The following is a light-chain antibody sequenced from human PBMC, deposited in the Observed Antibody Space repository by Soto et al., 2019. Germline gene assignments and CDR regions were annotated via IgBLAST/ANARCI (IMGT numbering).Light chain of an antibody. CDR1: SSDVGAYNS. J-gene: IGLJ1*01. V-gene: IGLV2-14*01. CDR3: RSYTDSSTYG. CDR2: EVF. Sequence: QSALTQPASVSGSLGQSITSSCTGTSSDVGAYNSVSWYQQHPGKAPKLIIFEVFNRPSGASTRFSGSKSGNTASLTNSGLHADDEAEYYCRSYTDSSTYGYGSRTKVTV.